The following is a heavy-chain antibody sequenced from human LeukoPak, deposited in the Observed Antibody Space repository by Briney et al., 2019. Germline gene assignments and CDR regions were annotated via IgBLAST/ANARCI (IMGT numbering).Heavy chain of an antibody. CDR1: GFTFSSYG. CDR3: AKDRGSYYSFDY. J-gene: IGHJ4*02. V-gene: IGHV3-30*18. D-gene: IGHD1-26*01. CDR2: ISYDGSNK. Sequence: GGSLRLSCAASGFTFSSYGMHWVRQAPGKGLEWVAVISYDGSNKYYADSVKGRFTISRDNSKNTLYLQMNSLRAEDTAVYYCAKDRGSYYSFDYWGQGTLVTVSS.